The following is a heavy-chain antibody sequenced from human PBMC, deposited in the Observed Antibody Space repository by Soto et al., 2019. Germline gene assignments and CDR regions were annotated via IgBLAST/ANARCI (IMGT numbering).Heavy chain of an antibody. CDR3: VRDLDGSGSYYTDY. V-gene: IGHV1-18*01. CDR1: GYTFSIYG. D-gene: IGHD3-10*01. Sequence: GASVKVSCKASGYTFSIYGINWVRQAPGQGLEWVGWTRPNNGNTKYAQNLQGRVTMTTDTSTSTAYMELRSLRPDDTAVYYCVRDLDGSGSYYTDYWGQGTLGTVSS. CDR2: TRPNNGNT. J-gene: IGHJ4*02.